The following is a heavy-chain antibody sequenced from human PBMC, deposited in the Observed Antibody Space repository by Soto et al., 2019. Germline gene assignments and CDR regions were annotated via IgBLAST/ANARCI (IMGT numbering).Heavy chain of an antibody. CDR3: ARDLSNHYYDSSGFDY. CDR2: IIPIFGTA. D-gene: IGHD3-22*01. V-gene: IGHV1-69*06. CDR1: GGTFSSYA. J-gene: IGHJ4*02. Sequence: ASVKFSCKASGGTFSSYAISWVRQAPGQGLEWMGGIIPIFGTANYAQKFQGRVTITADKSTSTAYMELRSLRSEDTAVYYCARDLSNHYYDSSGFDYWGQGTQVTVSS.